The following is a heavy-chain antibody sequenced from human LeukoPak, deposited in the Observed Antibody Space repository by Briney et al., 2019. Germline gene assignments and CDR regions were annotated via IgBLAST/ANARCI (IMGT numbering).Heavy chain of an antibody. CDR2: IYYSGST. CDR1: GGSISSSSYY. V-gene: IGHV4-39*01. J-gene: IGHJ4*02. Sequence: PSETLSLTCTVSGGSISSSSYYWGWIRQPPGKGLEWIGSIYYSGSTYYNPSLKSRVTISVDTSKNQFSLKLSSATAADTAVYYCARKGDGYNYYFDYWGQGTLLTVSS. CDR3: ARKGDGYNYYFDY. D-gene: IGHD5-24*01.